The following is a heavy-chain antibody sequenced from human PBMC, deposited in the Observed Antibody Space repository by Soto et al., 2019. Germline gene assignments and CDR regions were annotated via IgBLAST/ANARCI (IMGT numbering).Heavy chain of an antibody. CDR3: ARAGERFYGMDV. CDR1: GGTFSSYA. Sequence: QVQLVQSGAEVKKPGSSVKVSCKASGGTFSSYAISWVRQAPVQGLEWMGGIIPIFGTANYAQKFQGRVTITADESTSTAYVDLSSLRSEDTAVYYCARAGERFYGMDVWGQGTTVTVSS. J-gene: IGHJ6*02. V-gene: IGHV1-69*12. D-gene: IGHD1-1*01. CDR2: IIPIFGTA.